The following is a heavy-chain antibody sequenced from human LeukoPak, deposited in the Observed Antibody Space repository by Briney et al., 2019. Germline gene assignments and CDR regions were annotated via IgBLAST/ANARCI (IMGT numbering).Heavy chain of an antibody. Sequence: ASVKVSCKASGYTFTGYYMHWVRQAPGQGLEWMGWISAYDGNTNYAQKLQGRATMTTDTSTSTAYMELRSLRSDDTAVYYCARVSSGYYDFDYWGQGTLVTVSS. CDR1: GYTFTGYY. V-gene: IGHV1-18*04. D-gene: IGHD3-22*01. J-gene: IGHJ4*02. CDR3: ARVSSGYYDFDY. CDR2: ISAYDGNT.